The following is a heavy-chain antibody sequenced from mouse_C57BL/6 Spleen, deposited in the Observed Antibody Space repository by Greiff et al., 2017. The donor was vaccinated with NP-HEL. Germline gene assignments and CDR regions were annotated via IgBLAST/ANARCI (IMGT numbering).Heavy chain of an antibody. Sequence: VQLQQSGAELMKPGASVKLSCKATGYTFTGYWIEWVKQRPGHGLEWIGEILPGSGSTNYNEKFKGKATFTADTSSNTAYMQLSSLTTEDSAIYYCASQGPYTTVVAHFDYWGQGTTLTVSS. D-gene: IGHD1-1*01. V-gene: IGHV1-9*01. CDR1: GYTFTGYW. CDR3: ASQGPYTTVVAHFDY. J-gene: IGHJ2*01. CDR2: ILPGSGST.